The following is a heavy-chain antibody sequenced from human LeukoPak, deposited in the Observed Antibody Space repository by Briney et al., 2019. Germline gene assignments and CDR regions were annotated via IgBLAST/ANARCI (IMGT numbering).Heavy chain of an antibody. CDR3: ARRSVAGATTGYYYDS. J-gene: IGHJ4*02. Sequence: GGSLRLTCAASGFTFSSYWMHWVRQAPGKGLVWVARINSDGSSTSYADSVKGRFTISRDNAKNSVYLQISSLRVDDTAFYYCARRSVAGATTGYYYDSWGQGTMVTVSS. CDR2: INSDGSST. CDR1: GFTFSSYW. D-gene: IGHD1-26*01. V-gene: IGHV3-74*01.